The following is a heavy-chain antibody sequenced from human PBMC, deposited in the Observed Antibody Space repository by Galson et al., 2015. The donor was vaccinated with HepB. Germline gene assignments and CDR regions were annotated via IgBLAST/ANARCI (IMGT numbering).Heavy chain of an antibody. V-gene: IGHV3-23*01. D-gene: IGHD1-7*01. CDR1: GFTFINYH. CDR3: ASYSGTTGGSDY. J-gene: IGHJ4*02. Sequence: SLRLSCAASGFTFINYHMTWVRQAPGKGLEWVLGISSSGYTYEADFVKGRFTTSRDNSKSTLYLQMNSLTEKDTAIYYCASYSGTTGGSDYWGQGTQVTVSS. CDR2: ISSSGYT.